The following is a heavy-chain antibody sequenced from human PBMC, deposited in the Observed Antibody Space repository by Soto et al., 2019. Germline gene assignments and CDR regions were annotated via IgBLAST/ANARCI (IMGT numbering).Heavy chain of an antibody. CDR2: IYHSGST. V-gene: IGHV4-4*02. Sequence: SETLSLSCAVSSGSISSSNWWSWVRQPPGKGLEWIGEIYHSGSTNYNPFLKSRVTISVDKSKNQFSLKLSSVTAADTAVYYCARGRVSSRNGSTYWGQGTLVTVSS. CDR3: ARGRVSSRNGSTY. CDR1: SGSISSSNW. J-gene: IGHJ4*02. D-gene: IGHD3-10*01.